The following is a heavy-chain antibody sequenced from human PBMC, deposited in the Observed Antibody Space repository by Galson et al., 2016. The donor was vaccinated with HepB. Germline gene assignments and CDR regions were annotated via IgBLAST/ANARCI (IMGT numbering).Heavy chain of an antibody. V-gene: IGHV3-53*01. CDR1: GGTFSNY. D-gene: IGHD3-10*01. J-gene: IGHJ4*02. Sequence: SCKASGGTFSNYMSWVRQAPGKGPAWASVIYSGGSPYYADSVKVRVTISRDNSKNTPSLQMNSLRAEDTAVYYCARESRMVRGVITYFFDYWGQGTLVTVSS. CDR2: IYSGGSP. CDR3: ARESRMVRGVITYFFDY.